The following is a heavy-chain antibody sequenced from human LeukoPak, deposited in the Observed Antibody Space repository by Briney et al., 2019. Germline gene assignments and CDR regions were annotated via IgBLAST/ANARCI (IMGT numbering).Heavy chain of an antibody. J-gene: IGHJ4*02. Sequence: PSETLSLTCGVQGDSLGGFYWSWIRQSPGKGLEWIGEIHQSGNGNHNPTLKGRITLSVDATKNQLSLNPASVTAADTATYYCARGTYGSSYFQYWGQGILVTVSS. CDR2: IHQSGNG. CDR1: GDSLGGFY. D-gene: IGHD6-13*01. V-gene: IGHV4-34*01. CDR3: ARGTYGSSYFQY.